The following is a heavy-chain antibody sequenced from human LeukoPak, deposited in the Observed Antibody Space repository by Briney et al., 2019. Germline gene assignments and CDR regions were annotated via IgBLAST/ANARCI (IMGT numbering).Heavy chain of an antibody. V-gene: IGHV4-59*01. Sequence: SETLSLTCTVSGGSISSYYWSWIRQPPGKGLEWIGYIYYSGSTNYNPSLKSRVTISVDTSKNQFSLKLSSVTAADTAVYYCARGEWDLLFDYWGQGTLVTVSS. J-gene: IGHJ4*02. CDR1: GGSISSYY. CDR2: IYYSGST. D-gene: IGHD1-26*01. CDR3: ARGEWDLLFDY.